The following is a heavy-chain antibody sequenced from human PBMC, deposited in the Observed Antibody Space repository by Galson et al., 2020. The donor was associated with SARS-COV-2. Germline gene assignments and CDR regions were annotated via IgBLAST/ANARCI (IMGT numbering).Heavy chain of an antibody. V-gene: IGHV1-2*02. CDR1: GYTFTGYY. CDR3: ARDRSWSVVGASSDF. D-gene: IGHD2-15*01. CDR2: INPNSGGT. J-gene: IGHJ4*02. Sequence: GESLKISCKASGYTFTGYYIHWVRQAPGQGLEWMGWINPNSGGTNSAQKFQGRVTMTRDTSISTAYMELSRLRSDDTAVYYCARDRSWSVVGASSDFWGQGTLVTVSS.